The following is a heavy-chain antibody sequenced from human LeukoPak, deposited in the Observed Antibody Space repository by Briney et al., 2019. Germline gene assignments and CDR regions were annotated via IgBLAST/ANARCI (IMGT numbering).Heavy chain of an antibody. Sequence: EGSLRLSCAASRFTFSTYGMHWVRQAPGKGLEWVAFIRFDASYEYYADSVKGRFTVSRDNSKNTLYLQMNSLRAEDTAVYYCAKTRGVATIMVPSDYWGQGTLVTVSS. V-gene: IGHV3-30*02. D-gene: IGHD5-12*01. CDR1: RFTFSTYG. CDR2: IRFDASYE. CDR3: AKTRGVATIMVPSDY. J-gene: IGHJ4*02.